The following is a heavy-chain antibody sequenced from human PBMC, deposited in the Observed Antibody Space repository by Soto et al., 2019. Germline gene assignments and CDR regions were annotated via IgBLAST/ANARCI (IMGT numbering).Heavy chain of an antibody. V-gene: IGHV4-31*03. CDR1: GGSISSGGYY. J-gene: IGHJ4*02. Sequence: SETLSLTCTVSGGSISSGGYYWSWIRQHPGKGLEWIGYIYYSGSTYYNPSLKSRVTISIDTSKNQFSLKLSSVTAADTAVYYCARQEETFYYDILTGYYFDYWGQGALVTSPQ. CDR3: ARQEETFYYDILTGYYFDY. CDR2: IYYSGST. D-gene: IGHD3-9*01.